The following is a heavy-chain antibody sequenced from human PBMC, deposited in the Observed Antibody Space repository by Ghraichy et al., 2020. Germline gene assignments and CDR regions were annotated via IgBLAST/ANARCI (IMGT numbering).Heavy chain of an antibody. CDR2: IRYDGSNK. Sequence: GGSLRLSCAASGFTFSSYGMHWVRQAPGKGLERVAFIRYDGSNKYYADSVKGRFTISRDNSKNTLYLQMNSLRAEDTAVYYCATLGVSGYDPDYWGQGTLVTVSS. V-gene: IGHV3-30*02. CDR1: GFTFSSYG. CDR3: ATLGVSGYDPDY. J-gene: IGHJ4*02. D-gene: IGHD5-12*01.